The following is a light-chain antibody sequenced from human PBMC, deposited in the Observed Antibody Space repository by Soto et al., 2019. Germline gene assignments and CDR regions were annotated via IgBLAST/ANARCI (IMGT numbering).Light chain of an antibody. V-gene: IGLV2-14*01. Sequence: QPVLTQPASVSGSPGQSITISCTGTNSDVGGYHYVSWYQQHPGKAPKLIIYEVSNRPSGVSNRFSGSKSGNTASLTISGLQSEDEAEYYCSSYTGSSTGVIIGGGTKLTVL. J-gene: IGLJ2*01. CDR2: EVS. CDR3: SSYTGSSTGVI. CDR1: NSDVGGYHY.